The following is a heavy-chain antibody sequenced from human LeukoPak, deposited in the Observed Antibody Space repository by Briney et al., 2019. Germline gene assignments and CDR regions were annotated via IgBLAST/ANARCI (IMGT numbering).Heavy chain of an antibody. J-gene: IGHJ4*02. D-gene: IGHD3-16*02. CDR2: INHSGST. CDR3: ARGYKGYVWGSYRPSGFDY. CDR1: GGSFSGYY. V-gene: IGHV4-34*01. Sequence: PSETLSLTCAVYGGSFSGYYWSWIRQPPGKGLEWIGEINHSGSTNYNPSLKCRVTISVDTSTNQFSLKLSSVTAADTAGYYCARGYKGYVWGSYRPSGFDYWGQGTLVTVSS.